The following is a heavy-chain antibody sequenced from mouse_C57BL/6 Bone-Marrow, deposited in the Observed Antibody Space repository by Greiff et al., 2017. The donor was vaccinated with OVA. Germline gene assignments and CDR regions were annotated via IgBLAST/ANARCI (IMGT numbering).Heavy chain of an antibody. CDR3: AREGWDSDWYFDV. CDR1: GYTFTDYY. Sequence: EVQLQQSGPELVKPGASVKISCKASGYTFTDYYMNWVKQSHGKSLEWIGDINPNNGGTSYNQKFKGKATLTVDKSSSTAYMELRSLTSEDSAVYYCAREGWDSDWYFDVWGTGTTVTVSS. V-gene: IGHV1-26*01. CDR2: INPNNGGT. D-gene: IGHD3-3*01. J-gene: IGHJ1*03.